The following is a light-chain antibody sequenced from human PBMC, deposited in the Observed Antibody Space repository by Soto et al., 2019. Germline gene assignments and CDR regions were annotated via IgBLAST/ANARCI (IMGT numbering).Light chain of an antibody. V-gene: IGLV2-14*01. CDR2: EVN. CDR1: TSDVGNSKF. Sequence: SVLTQPASVSGSPGQSITISCTGTTSDVGNSKFVSWYQQHPDKAPRLIIYEVNNRPSGVSDRFSGSKSGNTASLTISGLQTEDEADSYCNSYSRSGASSVFGTGTQVTVL. CDR3: NSYSRSGASSV. J-gene: IGLJ1*01.